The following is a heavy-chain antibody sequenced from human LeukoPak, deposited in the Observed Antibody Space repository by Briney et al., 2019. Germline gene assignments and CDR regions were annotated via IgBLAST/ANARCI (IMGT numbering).Heavy chain of an antibody. D-gene: IGHD3-22*01. V-gene: IGHV4-4*07. CDR3: ARDRGNDRTRYFDY. Sequence: SETLSLTCTVPGGSISSYYWSWIRQPAGKGLEWIGRIYTSGSTNYNPSLKSRVTMSVDTSKNQFSLKLSSVTAADTAVYYCARDRGNDRTRYFDYWGQGTLVTVSS. CDR1: GGSISSYY. CDR2: IYTSGST. J-gene: IGHJ4*02.